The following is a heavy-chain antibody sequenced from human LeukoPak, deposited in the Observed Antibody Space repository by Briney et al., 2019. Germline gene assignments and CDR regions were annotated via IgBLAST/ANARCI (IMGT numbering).Heavy chain of an antibody. V-gene: IGHV4-59*12. CDR2: IYYSGST. CDR1: GGSISSYY. CDR3: ARYVPVKTGPTRASFDY. Sequence: SETLSLTCTVSGGSISSYYWSWIRQPPGKGLEWIGYIYYSGSTNYNPSLKSRVTMSIDTSKSQFSLSLRSVTAADTAVYFCARYVPVKTGPTRASFDYWGQGILVSVSS. J-gene: IGHJ4*02. D-gene: IGHD1-1*01.